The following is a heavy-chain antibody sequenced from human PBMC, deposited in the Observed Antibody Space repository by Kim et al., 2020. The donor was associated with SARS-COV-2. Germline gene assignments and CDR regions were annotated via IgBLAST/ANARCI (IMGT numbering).Heavy chain of an antibody. V-gene: IGHV4-39*01. Sequence: TTDATPSLHNRDPLSVDTSKNQFSLKLRSVTAADTAVYYCAIDILTDLDVWGQGTTVTVSS. D-gene: IGHD3-9*01. CDR2: TT. CDR3: AIDILTDLDV. J-gene: IGHJ6*02.